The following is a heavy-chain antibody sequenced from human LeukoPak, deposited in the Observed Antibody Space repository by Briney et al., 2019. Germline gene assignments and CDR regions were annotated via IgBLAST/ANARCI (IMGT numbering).Heavy chain of an antibody. CDR1: GFTFSSYA. D-gene: IGHD3-22*01. Sequence: GGSLRLSCAASGFTFSSYAMSWVRQAPAKGLEWVSATSGSGGSTYYADSVKGRFTISRDNSKNTLYLQMNSLRAEDTAVYYCAKVRIGTDSSGYYYPLDYWGQGTLVTVSS. CDR2: TSGSGGST. CDR3: AKVRIGTDSSGYYYPLDY. V-gene: IGHV3-23*01. J-gene: IGHJ4*02.